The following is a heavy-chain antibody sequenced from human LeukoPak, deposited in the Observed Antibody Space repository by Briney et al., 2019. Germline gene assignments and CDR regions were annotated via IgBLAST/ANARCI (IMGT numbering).Heavy chain of an antibody. Sequence: GGSLRLSCAASGSTFDHYAMQWVRQAPGKGLEWVSLFGGDGRTTYYADSVRGRFTISRDNSKNSLYLQMNSLTTEDTAFYYCAKVYCADHCYSSGMDVWGQGTTVTVSS. V-gene: IGHV3-43*02. D-gene: IGHD2-21*02. CDR1: GSTFDHYA. CDR2: FGGDGRTT. CDR3: AKVYCADHCYSSGMDV. J-gene: IGHJ6*02.